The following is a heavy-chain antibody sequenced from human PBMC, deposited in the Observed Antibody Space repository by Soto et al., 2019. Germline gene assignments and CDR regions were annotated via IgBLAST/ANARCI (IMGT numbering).Heavy chain of an antibody. V-gene: IGHV3-48*03. D-gene: IGHD3-9*01. CDR1: GFTFSRFE. J-gene: IGHJ4*02. CDR2: ISSSGSTA. CDR3: TRAAWFPDLSFY. Sequence: EVQLVESGGGLVQPGGSLRLSCAASGFTFSRFELHLVRQAPGKGLEWISYISSSGSTAYYASSVEGRFTISRDNANNSVYLQMDSLRAEDTALDYCTRAAWFPDLSFYWGQGALVNVSS.